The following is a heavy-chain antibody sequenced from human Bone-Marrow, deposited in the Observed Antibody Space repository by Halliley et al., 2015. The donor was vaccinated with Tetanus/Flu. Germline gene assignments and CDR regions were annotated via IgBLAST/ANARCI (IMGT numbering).Heavy chain of an antibody. CDR1: GGSTSSSNW. CDR3: AREDCSGGSCYYFDY. Sequence: TLSLTCAVSGGSTSSSNWWSWVRQPPGKGLEWIGEVYHSGSTNYNPSLKSRVTISVDKSKNQISLNLTSVTAADTAVYYCAREDCSGGSCYYFDYWGQGTLVTVSS. D-gene: IGHD2-15*01. V-gene: IGHV4-4*02. CDR2: VYHSGST. J-gene: IGHJ4*02.